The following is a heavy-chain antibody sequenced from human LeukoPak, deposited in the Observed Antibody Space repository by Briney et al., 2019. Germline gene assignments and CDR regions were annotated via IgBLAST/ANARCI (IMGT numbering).Heavy chain of an antibody. D-gene: IGHD3-22*01. Sequence: KPSETLSLTCTVSSGSISTSNYYWGWVRQPPGKALEWIGNIFYSGSTYYSPSLKSRVTISLDTSRNQFSLKLSSVTAADTAVYYCAEDSSGYSMDVWGKGTTVTVSS. J-gene: IGHJ6*04. CDR2: IFYSGST. CDR3: AEDSSGYSMDV. V-gene: IGHV4-39*07. CDR1: SGSISTSNYY.